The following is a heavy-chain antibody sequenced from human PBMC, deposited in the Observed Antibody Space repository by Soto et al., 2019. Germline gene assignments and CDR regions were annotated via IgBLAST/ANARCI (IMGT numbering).Heavy chain of an antibody. CDR3: AKDRSPGAITWNVY. CDR1: GFTFSSSA. Sequence: DVQLLESGGALVQPGGSLRLSCVASGFTFSSSAMTWVRQAPGKGLEWVSTISGSGVAKYYADSVKGRFTISRDNSNNTVSLQMISLRAEHAAVYYCAKDRSPGAITWNVYWGQGTLVTVSS. CDR2: ISGSGVAK. V-gene: IGHV3-23*01. J-gene: IGHJ4*02. D-gene: IGHD1-26*01.